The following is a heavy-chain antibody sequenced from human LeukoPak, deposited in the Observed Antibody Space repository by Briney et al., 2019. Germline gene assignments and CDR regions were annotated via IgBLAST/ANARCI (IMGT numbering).Heavy chain of an antibody. CDR1: GFTFDDYA. J-gene: IGHJ4*02. CDR3: AKDRVTIFGVVTLFDY. V-gene: IGHV3-9*01. D-gene: IGHD3-3*01. Sequence: GGSLRLSCAASGFTFDDYAMHWVRQAPGKGLEWVSGISWNSGSIGYADSVKGRFTISRDNAKNSLYLQMNSLRAEDTALYYCAKDRVTIFGVVTLFDYWDQGTLVTVSS. CDR2: ISWNSGSI.